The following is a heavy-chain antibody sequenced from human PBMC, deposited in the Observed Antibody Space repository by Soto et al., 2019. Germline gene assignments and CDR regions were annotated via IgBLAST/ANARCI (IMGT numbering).Heavy chain of an antibody. D-gene: IGHD4-17*01. J-gene: IGHJ6*02. CDR2: IVVGSGNT. CDR3: ARGDATKIVVTTYYGMDV. V-gene: IGHV1-58*02. CDR1: GFTFTSSA. Sequence: AASVKVSCKASGFTFTSSAMQWVRQARGQRLEWIGWIVVGSGNTNYAQKFQERVTITADESTSIVYMDVTSLTSEDTAVYYCARGDATKIVVTTYYGMDVWGQGTTVTVSS.